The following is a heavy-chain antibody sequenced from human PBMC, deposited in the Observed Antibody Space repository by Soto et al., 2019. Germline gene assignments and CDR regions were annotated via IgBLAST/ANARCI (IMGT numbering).Heavy chain of an antibody. V-gene: IGHV4-59*01. Sequence: PSETLSLTCTVSGCSISSYYWSWIRQPPGKGLEWIGYIYYSGSTNYNPSLKSRVTISVDTSKNQFSLKLRSVTAADTAVYYCARDTYYYGMDVWGQGTTVT. J-gene: IGHJ6*02. CDR2: IYYSGST. CDR3: ARDTYYYGMDV. CDR1: GCSISSYY.